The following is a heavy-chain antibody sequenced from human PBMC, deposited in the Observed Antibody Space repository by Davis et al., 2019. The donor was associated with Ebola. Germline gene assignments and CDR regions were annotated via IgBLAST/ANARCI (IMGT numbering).Heavy chain of an antibody. D-gene: IGHD1-26*01. J-gene: IGHJ3*02. CDR2: ISYDGSNK. CDR3: AKDGRSGGVGAFDI. V-gene: IGHV3-30-3*01. CDR1: GFTFSSYP. Sequence: GESLKISCAASGFTFSSYPMHWVRQAPGKGLEWVAVISYDGSNKYYADSVKGRFTISRDNSKNSLYLQMNSLRTEDTALYYCAKDGRSGGVGAFDIWGQGTMVTVSS.